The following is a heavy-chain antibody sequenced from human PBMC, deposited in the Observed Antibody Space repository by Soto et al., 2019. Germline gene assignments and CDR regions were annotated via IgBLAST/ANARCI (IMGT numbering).Heavy chain of an antibody. Sequence: ASETLSLTCTVSGGSISSGGYYWSWIRQHPGKGLEWIGYIYYSGSTYYNPSLKSRVTISVDTSKNQFSLKLSSVTAADTAVYYCARDPTGYISSWYDYCGQGTLVTVSS. CDR1: GGSISSGGYY. CDR2: IYYSGST. D-gene: IGHD6-13*01. V-gene: IGHV4-31*02. J-gene: IGHJ4*02. CDR3: ARDPTGYISSWYDY.